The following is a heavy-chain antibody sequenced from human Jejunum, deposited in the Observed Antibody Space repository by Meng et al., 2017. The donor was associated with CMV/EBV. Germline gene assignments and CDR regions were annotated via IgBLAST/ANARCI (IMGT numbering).Heavy chain of an antibody. CDR2: MNPSGGST. Sequence: GYSCTSNYVHWVRQAPGQGLGWMGMMNPSGGSTTYAQNFQGRVTMTRDTSTSTAYMEPSSLRSEDTAVCYCARIFIVAAGRGLDYWGQGTLVTVSS. CDR3: ARIFIVAAGRGLDY. V-gene: IGHV1-46*01. CDR1: GYSCTSNY. J-gene: IGHJ4*02. D-gene: IGHD6-13*01.